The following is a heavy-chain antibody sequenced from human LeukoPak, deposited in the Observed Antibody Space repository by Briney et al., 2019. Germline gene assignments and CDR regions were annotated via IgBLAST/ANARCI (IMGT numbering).Heavy chain of an antibody. CDR3: ARTYTGSDFDP. CDR2: IYHSGST. D-gene: IGHD1-26*01. V-gene: IGHV4-59*04. J-gene: IGHJ5*02. Sequence: SETLSLTCTVSGASISNSYWSWIRQSPGKGPEWIGNIYHSGSTYYNPSLKSRVTISVDTPKNQFSLKLRSAAAADTALYYCARTYTGSDFDPRGQGTLVTVSS. CDR1: GASISNSY.